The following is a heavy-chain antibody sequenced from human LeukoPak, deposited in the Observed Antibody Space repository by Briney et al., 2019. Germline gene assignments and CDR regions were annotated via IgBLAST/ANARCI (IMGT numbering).Heavy chain of an antibody. CDR1: GYTLTSYA. V-gene: IGHV1-3*01. CDR3: ARDRITIFGVVKGMDV. J-gene: IGHJ6*02. Sequence: ASVKVSCKASGYTLTSYAMHWVRQAPGQRLEWMGWINAGNGNTKYSQKFQGRVTITRDTSASTAYMELSSLRSEDTAVYYCARDRITIFGVVKGMDVWGQGTTVTVSS. D-gene: IGHD3-3*01. CDR2: INAGNGNT.